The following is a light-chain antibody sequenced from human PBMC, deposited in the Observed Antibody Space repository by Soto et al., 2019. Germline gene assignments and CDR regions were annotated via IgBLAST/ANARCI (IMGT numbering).Light chain of an antibody. J-gene: IGLJ1*01. CDR3: CSYAGSNYYV. V-gene: IGLV2-23*01. CDR1: SNDVGSYNL. CDR2: EGS. Sequence: QSALTQPASVSGSPGQSITISCTGTSNDVGSYNLVSWYQHHPGKAPKLMIFEGSKRPSGVSNRFSGSKSDNTASLTISGLQAEDEADFYCCSYAGSNYYVFGTGTKLTVL.